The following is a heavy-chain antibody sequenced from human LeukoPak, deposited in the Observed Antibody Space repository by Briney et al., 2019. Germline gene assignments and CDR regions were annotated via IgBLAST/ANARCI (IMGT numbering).Heavy chain of an antibody. V-gene: IGHV1-2*02. CDR1: GYTFTGYY. J-gene: IGHJ4*02. CDR3: ARDAYYYDSSGYYPADY. D-gene: IGHD3-22*01. CDR2: INPNSGGT. Sequence: GASVKVSCKASGYTFTGYYMHWVRQAPGQGLESMGWINPNSGGTNYAQKFQGRVTMTRDTSISTAYMELSRLRSDDTAVYYCARDAYYYDSSGYYPADYWGQGTLVTVSS.